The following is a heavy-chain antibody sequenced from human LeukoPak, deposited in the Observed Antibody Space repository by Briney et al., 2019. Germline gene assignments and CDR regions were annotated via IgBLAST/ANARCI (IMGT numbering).Heavy chain of an antibody. CDR2: ISSSSSYI. D-gene: IGHD5-18*01. CDR1: GFTFSSYS. CDR3: ARGGAMVSPDY. Sequence: GGSLRLSCAASGFTFSSYSMNWVRQAPGKGLEWVSSISSSSSYIYYADSVKGRFTISRDNAKNSLNLQMNSLRAEDTAVYYCARGGAMVSPDYWGQGTLVTVSS. J-gene: IGHJ4*02. V-gene: IGHV3-21*01.